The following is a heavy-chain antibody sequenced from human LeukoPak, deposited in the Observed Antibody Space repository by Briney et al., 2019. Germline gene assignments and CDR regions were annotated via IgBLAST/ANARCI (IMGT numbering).Heavy chain of an antibody. CDR3: ARTTEGYCSSASCFGFSYSYYMDV. CDR2: IYYSGST. Sequence: PSETLSLTCTVSGGSISSYYWSWIRQPPGKGLEWIGYIYYSGSTNYNPSLKSRVTISVDTSKNQFSLKLSSVIAADTAVYSCARTTEGYCSSASCFGFSYSYYMDVWGKGTTVTISS. V-gene: IGHV4-59*01. D-gene: IGHD2-2*01. CDR1: GGSISSYY. J-gene: IGHJ6*03.